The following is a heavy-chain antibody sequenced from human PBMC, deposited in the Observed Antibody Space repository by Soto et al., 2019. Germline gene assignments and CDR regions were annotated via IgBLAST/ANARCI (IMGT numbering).Heavy chain of an antibody. CDR3: ARELYSSGSWFDP. CDR1: GGSISSSSYY. CDR2: IYYSGST. D-gene: IGHD6-19*01. V-gene: IGHV4-39*01. Sequence: PSETLSLTCTVSGGSISSSSYYWGWIRQPPGKGLEWIGSIYYSGSTYYNPSLKSRVTISVDTSKNQFSLKLNSVTAADTAVYYCARELYSSGSWFDPWGQGTLVTVSS. J-gene: IGHJ5*02.